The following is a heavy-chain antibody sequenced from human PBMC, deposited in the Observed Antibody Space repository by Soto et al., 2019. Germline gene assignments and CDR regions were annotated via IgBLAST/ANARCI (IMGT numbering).Heavy chain of an antibody. J-gene: IGHJ1*01. CDR2: IDSRSTTK. V-gene: IGHV3-21*01. D-gene: IGHD2-21*01. Sequence: GGSLRLSCSACGFIFSESTMNWVRQAPGKGLEWVASIDSRSTTKYYADSVKGRFTISRDNAESSLFLQMNSLRPDDSATYYCVRGDHRAYWGRGTLVTVSS. CDR3: VRGDHRAY. CDR1: GFIFSEST.